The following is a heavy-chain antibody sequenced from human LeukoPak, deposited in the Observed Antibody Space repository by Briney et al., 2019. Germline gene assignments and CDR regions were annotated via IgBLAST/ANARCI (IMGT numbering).Heavy chain of an antibody. Sequence: GGSLRLSCAASGFIFSDYYMSWIRQAPGKGLEWVSYISSSGSTIYYADSVKGRFTISGDNAKNSLYLQMNGLRAEDTAVYYCARAVDIAATWSQGTLVTVSS. CDR3: ARAVDIAAT. CDR2: ISSSGSTI. V-gene: IGHV3-11*01. D-gene: IGHD5-12*01. J-gene: IGHJ4*02. CDR1: GFIFSDYY.